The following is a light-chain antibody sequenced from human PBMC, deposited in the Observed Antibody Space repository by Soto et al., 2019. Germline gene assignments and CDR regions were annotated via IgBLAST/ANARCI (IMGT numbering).Light chain of an antibody. J-gene: IGKJ1*01. CDR2: GAS. CDR3: QQYNNWPRT. V-gene: IGKV3-15*01. CDR1: QSVSNN. Sequence: EIVLTQSPGTPSLSPGERATLSCRASQSVSNNYLAWYQQKPGQAPRLLIYGASTRATGIPARFSGSGSGTEFTLTISSLQSEDFAVYYCQQYNNWPRTFGQGTKVDIK.